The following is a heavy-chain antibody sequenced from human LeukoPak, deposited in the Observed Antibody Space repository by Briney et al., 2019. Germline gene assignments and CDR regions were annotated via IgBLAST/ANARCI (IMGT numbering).Heavy chain of an antibody. CDR3: ARSGYYDSSGSRAFDI. D-gene: IGHD3-22*01. CDR1: GYTFTSYA. Sequence: GASVKVSCKASGYTFTSYAMHWVRQAPGQRLEWMGWINAGNGNTKYSQEFQGRVTITRDTSASTAYMELSSLRSEDMAVYYCARSGYYDSSGSRAFDIWGQGTMVTVSS. J-gene: IGHJ3*02. CDR2: INAGNGNT. V-gene: IGHV1-3*03.